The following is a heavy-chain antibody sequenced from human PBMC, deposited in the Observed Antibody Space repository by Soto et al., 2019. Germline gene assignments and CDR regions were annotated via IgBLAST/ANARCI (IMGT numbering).Heavy chain of an antibody. CDR3: GHRLVGSSWFLFDP. V-gene: IGHV2-5*02. D-gene: IGHD6-13*01. CDR2: IYWDDDK. J-gene: IGHJ5*02. Sequence: QITLKESGPTLVKPTQTLTLTCTFSGFSLSTSGVGVGWIRQPPGKALEWLALIYWDDDKRYSPSLKSRLPIPKHTYKNQVVLIMTNMDPVDTATYYGGHRLVGSSWFLFDPWGQGTLVNVSS. CDR1: GFSLSTSGVG.